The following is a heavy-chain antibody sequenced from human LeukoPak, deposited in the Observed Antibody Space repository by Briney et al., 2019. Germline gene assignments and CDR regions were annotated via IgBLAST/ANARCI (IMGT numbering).Heavy chain of an antibody. V-gene: IGHV3-23*01. Sequence: GGSLRLSCETSGFTFTISAMSWVRQAPGKGLEWVSAIGGSGGITYYADSVKGRSTISRDNSKNTLYLQMNSLRPEDTAVYYCAQIIAARGSRPPDYWGQGTLVTVSS. CDR3: AQIIAARGSRPPDY. CDR1: GFTFTISA. J-gene: IGHJ4*02. D-gene: IGHD6-13*01. CDR2: IGGSGGIT.